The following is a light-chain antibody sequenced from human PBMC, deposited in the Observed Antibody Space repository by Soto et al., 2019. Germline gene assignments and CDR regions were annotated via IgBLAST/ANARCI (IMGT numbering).Light chain of an antibody. J-gene: IGKJ4*01. V-gene: IGKV4-1*01. CDR1: QSVLSSSNNKNY. CDR2: WAS. CDR3: QHYYTVPVT. Sequence: DIVMTQSPDSLAVSLGERATINCKSSQSVLSSSNNKNYLAWYQQKPGQPPKLLIYWASTRQSGVPDRFSGSGSGIDFTLTISSLQAEDVAVYYCQHYYTVPVTFGGGTKVEIK.